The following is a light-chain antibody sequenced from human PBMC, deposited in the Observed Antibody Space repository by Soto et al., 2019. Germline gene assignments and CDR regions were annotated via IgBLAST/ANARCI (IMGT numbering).Light chain of an antibody. CDR1: QSVLYSSNNKNY. CDR2: GAS. J-gene: IGKJ1*01. CDR3: QQYYGTPRT. Sequence: DIVMTQSPDSLAVSLGGLATINCKSSQSVLYSSNNKNYLAWYQQKPGQPPKLLIYGASTRESGVPDRFSGSGSGTDFTLTISRLQAEDVAVYYRQQYYGTPRTFGQGTKVEIK. V-gene: IGKV4-1*01.